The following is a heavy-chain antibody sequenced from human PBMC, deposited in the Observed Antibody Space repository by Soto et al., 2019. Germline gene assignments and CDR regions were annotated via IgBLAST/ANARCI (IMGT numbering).Heavy chain of an antibody. CDR3: ARDPSSFLGRVYGMDV. CDR2: VNLNTGGT. V-gene: IGHV1-2*02. CDR1: GYSFTGHY. J-gene: IGHJ6*02. Sequence: ASVKVSCKASGYSFTGHYMRWVRRAPGRSPEWMGWVNLNTGGTDYAQEFQGRVTMTTATSIRTVYLEVTGLKFDDTAIYYCARDPSSFLGRVYGMDVWGQGTAVTVSS.